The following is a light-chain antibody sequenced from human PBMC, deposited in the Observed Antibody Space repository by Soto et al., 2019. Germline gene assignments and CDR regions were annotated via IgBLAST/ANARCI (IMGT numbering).Light chain of an antibody. CDR3: QQRLHWPIT. Sequence: DIVLTQSPATLSLSPGDRVTLSCRASQTVGRFLSWYQHSPGQGPRLLVYDASNRATGVPARFSGSGSDTDFTLTTSSLKPEDFAVYYCQQRLHWPITFGQGTRLEIK. J-gene: IGKJ5*01. CDR1: QTVGRF. CDR2: DAS. V-gene: IGKV3-11*01.